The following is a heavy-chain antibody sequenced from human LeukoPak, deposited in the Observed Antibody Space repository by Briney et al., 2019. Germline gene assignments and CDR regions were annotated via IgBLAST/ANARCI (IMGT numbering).Heavy chain of an antibody. Sequence: GGSLRLSCVVSGFTFSSYAMSWVRQAPGKGLEWLSAIGTGGSTYYADSVKGRFTISRDNSKNTLFLQMNSLRAEDTAIYYCAKEPVGYFDYWGQGTLVTVSS. CDR1: GFTFSSYA. CDR2: IGTGGST. V-gene: IGHV3-23*01. J-gene: IGHJ4*02. CDR3: AKEPVGYFDY.